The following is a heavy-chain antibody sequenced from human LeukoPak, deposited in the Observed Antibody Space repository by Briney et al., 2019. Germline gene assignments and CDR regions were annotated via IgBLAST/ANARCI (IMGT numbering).Heavy chain of an antibody. J-gene: IGHJ4*02. Sequence: KHGESLKISCKTSGYIFTTYWIGWVRQMPGKGLEWMGIIYPGDSDTRYNPSFQDQVTISADKSVSTTYLQWSSLKASDTAIYYCARQGYSETRGICDSWGQGTLVTVSS. CDR3: ARQGYSETRGICDS. CDR2: IYPGDSDT. V-gene: IGHV5-51*01. D-gene: IGHD1-26*01. CDR1: GYIFTTYW.